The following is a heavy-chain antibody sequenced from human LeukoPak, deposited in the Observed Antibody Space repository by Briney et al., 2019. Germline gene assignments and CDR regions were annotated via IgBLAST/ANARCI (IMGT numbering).Heavy chain of an antibody. Sequence: SETLSLTCTVSGGSISSYYWSWLRQPPGKGLEWIGYIYYSGSTNYNPSLKSRVTISVDTSKNQFSLKLSSVTAADTAVYYCARDRATMIVVVPFGYWGQGTLVTVSS. J-gene: IGHJ4*02. CDR3: ARDRATMIVVVPFGY. CDR1: GGSISSYY. CDR2: IYYSGST. V-gene: IGHV4-59*01. D-gene: IGHD3-22*01.